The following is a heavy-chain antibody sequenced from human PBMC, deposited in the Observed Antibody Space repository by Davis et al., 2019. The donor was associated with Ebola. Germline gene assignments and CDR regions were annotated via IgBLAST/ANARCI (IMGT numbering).Heavy chain of an antibody. J-gene: IGHJ5*01. V-gene: IGHV4-38-2*01. CDR2: INHSGSS. Sequence: SETLSLTCRVSGYSIRSGHYWGWIRQPPGKGLEWIGEINHSGSSKYNPSLKSRVTMSADTSKNQVSLKLSSVTAADTAVYYCVRSVTMIRGVIPWFDPWGQGTLVAVSS. D-gene: IGHD3-10*01. CDR3: VRSVTMIRGVIPWFDP. CDR1: GYSIRSGHY.